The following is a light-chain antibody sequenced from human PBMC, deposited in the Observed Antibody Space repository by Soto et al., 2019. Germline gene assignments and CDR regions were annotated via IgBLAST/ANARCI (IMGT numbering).Light chain of an antibody. CDR2: WAS. J-gene: IGKJ1*01. CDR1: QSVLYSSNNKNY. Sequence: DIVMTQSPDSLAVSLGERATINCKSSQSVLYSSNNKNYLAWYQQKLGQPPKLLIYWASTRESGVPDRFSGSGSGTDFTLTICSLQAEDVAVYYCQQYYSTPPTFGQGTKVEIK. CDR3: QQYYSTPPT. V-gene: IGKV4-1*01.